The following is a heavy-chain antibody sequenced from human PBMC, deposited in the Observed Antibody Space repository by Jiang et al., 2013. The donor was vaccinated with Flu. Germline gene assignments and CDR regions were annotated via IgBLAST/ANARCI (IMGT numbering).Heavy chain of an antibody. Sequence: PGLVKPSETLSLTCTVSGGSISSSSYYWGWIRQPPGKGLEWIGSIYYSGSTYYNPSLKSRVTISVDTSKNQFSLKLSSVTAADTAVYYCASPPLLVWFGEGMDVWGQGTTVTVSS. D-gene: IGHD3-10*01. CDR1: GGSISSSSYY. CDR3: ASPPLLVWFGEGMDV. CDR2: IYYSGST. V-gene: IGHV4-39*01. J-gene: IGHJ6*02.